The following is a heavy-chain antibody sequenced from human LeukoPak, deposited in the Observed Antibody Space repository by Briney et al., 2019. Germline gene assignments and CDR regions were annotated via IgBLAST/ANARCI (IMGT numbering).Heavy chain of an antibody. CDR1: GFTFDDYA. CDR2: ISWNSGSI. V-gene: IGHV3-9*01. Sequence: GGSLRLSCAASGFTFDDYAMHWVRQAPGKGLEWVSGISWNSGSIGYADSVKGRFTISRDNAKNSLYLQMNSLRAEDTAVYYCAGGLTGTAYWGQGTLVTVFS. D-gene: IGHD1-7*01. CDR3: AGGLTGTAY. J-gene: IGHJ4*02.